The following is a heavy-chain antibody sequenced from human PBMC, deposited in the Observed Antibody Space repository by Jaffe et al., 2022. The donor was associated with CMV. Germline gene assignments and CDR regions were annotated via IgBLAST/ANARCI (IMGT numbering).Heavy chain of an antibody. Sequence: QVQLQESGPGLVKPSETLSLTCTVSGGSISSYYWSWIRQPPGKGLEWIGYIYYSGSTNYNPSLKSRVTISVDTSKNQFSLKLSSVTAADTAVYYCARRTAFWSGYYTGNGYYYYMDVWGKGTTVTVSS. J-gene: IGHJ6*03. D-gene: IGHD3-3*01. CDR2: IYYSGST. V-gene: IGHV4-59*08. CDR3: ARRTAFWSGYYTGNGYYYYMDV. CDR1: GGSISSYY.